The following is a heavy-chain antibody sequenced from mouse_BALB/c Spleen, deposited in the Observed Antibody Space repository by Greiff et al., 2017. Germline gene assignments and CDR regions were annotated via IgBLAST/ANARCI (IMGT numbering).Heavy chain of an antibody. CDR1: GFTFTDYY. V-gene: IGHV7-3*02. CDR3: ARDSWVAY. Sequence: EVKVVESGGGLVQPGGSLRLSCATSGFTFTDYYMSWVRQPPGKALGWLGFIRNKANGYTTEYSASVKGRFTISRDNSQSILYLQMNTLRAEDSATYYCARDSWVAYWGQGTLVTVSA. CDR2: IRNKANGYTT. J-gene: IGHJ3*01.